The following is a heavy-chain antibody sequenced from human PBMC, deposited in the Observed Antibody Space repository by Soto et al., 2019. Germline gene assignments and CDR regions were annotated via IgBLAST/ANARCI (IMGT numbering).Heavy chain of an antibody. D-gene: IGHD6-13*01. Sequence: LRLSCAASGFTFSSYGMHWVRQAPGKGLEWVAVIWYDGSNKYYADSVKGRFTISRDNSKNTLYLQMNSLRAEDTAVYYCARDYSSSWYFDYWGQGTLVTVYS. CDR2: IWYDGSNK. CDR1: GFTFSSYG. CDR3: ARDYSSSWYFDY. J-gene: IGHJ4*02. V-gene: IGHV3-33*01.